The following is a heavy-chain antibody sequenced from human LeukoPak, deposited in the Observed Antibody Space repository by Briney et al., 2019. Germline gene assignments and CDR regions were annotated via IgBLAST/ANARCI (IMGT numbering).Heavy chain of an antibody. D-gene: IGHD7-27*01. V-gene: IGHV4-59*08. CDR3: ARRPTGDPKFDY. CDR2: IYSSGST. CDR1: GGSISNYF. Sequence: TSETLSLTCSVSGGSISNYFWTWIRQPPGKGLEWIGYIYSSGSTYYNPSLKSRVTISVDTSKNRFSPKLSTVTAADTAVYYCARRPTGDPKFDYWGQGTLVTVSS. J-gene: IGHJ4*02.